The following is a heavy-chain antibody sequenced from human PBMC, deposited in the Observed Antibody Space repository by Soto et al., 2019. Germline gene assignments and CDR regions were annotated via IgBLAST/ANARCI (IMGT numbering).Heavy chain of an antibody. Sequence: SLRLSCAASGFTFSSYAMHWVRQAPGKGLEWVAVISYDGSNKYYADSVKGRFTISRDNSKNTLYLQMNSLRAEDTAVYYCARGSSSLTRFDYWGQGTLVTVSS. CDR2: ISYDGSNK. J-gene: IGHJ4*02. V-gene: IGHV3-30-3*01. D-gene: IGHD2-2*01. CDR3: ARGSSSLTRFDY. CDR1: GFTFSSYA.